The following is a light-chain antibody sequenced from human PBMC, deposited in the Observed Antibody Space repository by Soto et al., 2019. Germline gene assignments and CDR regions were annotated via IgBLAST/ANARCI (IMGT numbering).Light chain of an antibody. V-gene: IGKV1-39*01. CDR1: QSVNRF. CDR2: GAS. J-gene: IGKJ1*01. CDR3: QQSYSSPQT. Sequence: DIQMTQSPSSLSASVGDRVSITCRAGQSVNRFLNWYQQKPGKAPKLLIYGASSLQSGVPPRFSGSGSGTDFTLTISSLPPEDFATYYCQQSYSSPQTFGQGTKVEIK.